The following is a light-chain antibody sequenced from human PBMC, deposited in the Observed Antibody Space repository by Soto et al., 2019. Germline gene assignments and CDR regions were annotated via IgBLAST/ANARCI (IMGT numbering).Light chain of an antibody. J-gene: IGKJ3*01. CDR2: AAS. CDR3: QQSYNSPFN. CDR1: QGISSY. Sequence: AIRMTQSPSSFSASTGDRVTITCRASQGISSYLAWYQQKPGKAPKLLIYAASTLQSGVPSRFSGSGSGTDFTLTISCLQSEDFATYYCQQSYNSPFNFGPGTKVDMK. V-gene: IGKV1-8*01.